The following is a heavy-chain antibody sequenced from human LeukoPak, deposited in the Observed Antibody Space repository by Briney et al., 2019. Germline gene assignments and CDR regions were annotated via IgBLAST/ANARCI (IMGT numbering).Heavy chain of an antibody. J-gene: IGHJ5*02. D-gene: IGHD3-10*01. V-gene: IGHV4-59*04. CDR2: IYYSGNTYYNSGST. Sequence: PSETLSLTCAVYGGSFSGYYWSWIRQPPGKGLEWIGNIYYSGNTYYNSGSTYYNASLKSRVTISVDTSKNQFSLKLSSVTAADTAVYYCATGVRGWFDPWGQGTLVTVSS. CDR1: GGSFSGYY. CDR3: ATGVRGWFDP.